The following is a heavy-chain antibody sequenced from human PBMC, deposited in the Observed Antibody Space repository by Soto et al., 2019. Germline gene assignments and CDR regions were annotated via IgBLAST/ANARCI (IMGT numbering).Heavy chain of an antibody. CDR3: ARGWRFGELLPPYYYYYYGMDV. Sequence: SETLSLTCTVSGGSISSSSYYWGWIRQPPGKGLEWIGSIYYSGYTYYNPSLKSRVTISVDTSKNQFSLKLSSVTAADTAVYYCARGWRFGELLPPYYYYYYGMDVWGQGTTVTVSS. D-gene: IGHD3-10*01. CDR2: IYYSGYT. V-gene: IGHV4-39*07. J-gene: IGHJ6*02. CDR1: GGSISSSSYY.